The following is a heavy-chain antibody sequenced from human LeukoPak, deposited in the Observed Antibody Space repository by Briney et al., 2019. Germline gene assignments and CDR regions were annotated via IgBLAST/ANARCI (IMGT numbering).Heavy chain of an antibody. CDR3: VTEGYCTSDSCYVH. D-gene: IGHD2-2*01. J-gene: IGHJ4*02. CDR2: INPNSGGT. CDR1: GYTFTGYY. Sequence: ASVKVSCKASGYTFTGYYMHWVRQAPGQGLEWMGWINPNSGGTNYAQKFQGRVTMTRDTSISTAYMELSRLRSDDTAMYYCVTEGYCTSDSCYVHWGQGTLVTVPS. V-gene: IGHV1-2*02.